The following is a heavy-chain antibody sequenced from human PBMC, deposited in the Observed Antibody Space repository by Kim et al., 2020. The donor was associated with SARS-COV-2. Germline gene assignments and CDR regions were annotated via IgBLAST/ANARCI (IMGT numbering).Heavy chain of an antibody. Sequence: GGSLRLSCAASGFTFISYWMSWVRQAPGKGLEWVANIKQDGSEKYYVDSVKGRFTISRDNAKNSLYLQMTSLRAEDTAVYYCARDMSGLLWPPNWFDPWGQGTLVTVSS. CDR3: ARDMSGLLWPPNWFDP. D-gene: IGHD3-10*01. CDR1: GFTFISYW. V-gene: IGHV3-7*01. CDR2: IKQDGSEK. J-gene: IGHJ5*02.